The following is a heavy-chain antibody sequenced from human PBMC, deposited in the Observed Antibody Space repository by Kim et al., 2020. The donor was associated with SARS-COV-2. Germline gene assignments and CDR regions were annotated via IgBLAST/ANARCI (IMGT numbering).Heavy chain of an antibody. D-gene: IGHD6-19*01. CDR3: ARGGSSGWYVLWYFDY. J-gene: IGHJ4*02. CDR1: GYTFTSYG. Sequence: ASVKVSCKASGYTFTSYGISWVRQAPGQGLEWMGWISAYNGNTNYAQKLQGRVTMSTDTSTSTAYMELRSLRSDDTAVYYCARGGSSGWYVLWYFDYWGQGTLVTVSS. V-gene: IGHV1-18*04. CDR2: ISAYNGNT.